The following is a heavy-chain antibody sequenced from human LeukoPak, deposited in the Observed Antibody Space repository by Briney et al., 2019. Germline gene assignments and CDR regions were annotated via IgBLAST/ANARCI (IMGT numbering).Heavy chain of an antibody. CDR1: GYTFASYA. D-gene: IGHD2-2*01. Sequence: ASVKVSCKASGYTFASYAISWVRQAPGQGLEWMGWTSAYNVNTNYAQKLQGRVTMTTDTSTTTAYMELRSLRSDDTAVYYCARGSSPFDYWGQGTLVTVSS. CDR3: ARGSSPFDY. V-gene: IGHV1-18*01. J-gene: IGHJ4*02. CDR2: TSAYNVNT.